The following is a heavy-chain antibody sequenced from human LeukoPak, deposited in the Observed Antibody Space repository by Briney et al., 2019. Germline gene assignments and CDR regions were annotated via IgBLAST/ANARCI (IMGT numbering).Heavy chain of an antibody. CDR1: GYTFTGYY. V-gene: IGHV1-2*02. CDR2: INPNSGGT. CDR3: ARLDRSYGDYIFDY. D-gene: IGHD4-17*01. Sequence: GASVKVSCKASGYTFTGYYMHWVRQAPGQGLEWMGWINPNSGGTNYAQKFQGRVTMIRDTSISTAYMELSRLRSDDTAVYYCARLDRSYGDYIFDYWGQGTLVTVSS. J-gene: IGHJ4*02.